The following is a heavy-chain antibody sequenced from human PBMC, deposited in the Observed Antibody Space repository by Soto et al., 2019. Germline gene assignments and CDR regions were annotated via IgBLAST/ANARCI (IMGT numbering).Heavy chain of an antibody. J-gene: IGHJ4*02. V-gene: IGHV1-69*12. Sequence: QVQLVQSGAEVKKPGSSVKVSCKASGGTFSSYAISWVRQAPGQGLEWMGGIIPIFGTANYAQKFQGRVTIAEDESTSTAYMELSSVRSEDTGVYYCARVATYCGGDCYSFDYWGQGTLVTVSS. CDR3: ARVATYCGGDCYSFDY. D-gene: IGHD2-21*02. CDR1: GGTFSSYA. CDR2: IIPIFGTA.